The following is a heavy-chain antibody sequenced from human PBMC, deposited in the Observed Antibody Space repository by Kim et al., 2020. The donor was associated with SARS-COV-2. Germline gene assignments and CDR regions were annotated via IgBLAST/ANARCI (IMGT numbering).Heavy chain of an antibody. Sequence: GGSLRLSCAXSGFTFSTYSMHWVRQAPGKGLEWVALISYDGNNKYYPEFVKGRFTISRDNSKNALYLQMNGLKAEDTAVYYCGRGELFCSGGSCYWLFYYYGMDVWGQGTTVTVSS. CDR2: ISYDGNNK. D-gene: IGHD2-15*01. J-gene: IGHJ6*02. CDR3: GRGELFCSGGSCYWLFYYYGMDV. V-gene: IGHV3-30-3*01. CDR1: GFTFSTYS.